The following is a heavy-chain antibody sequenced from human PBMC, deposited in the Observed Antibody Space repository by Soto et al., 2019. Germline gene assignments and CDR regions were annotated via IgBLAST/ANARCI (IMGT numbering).Heavy chain of an antibody. CDR1: GFTFSSYA. CDR2: ISGSGGST. V-gene: IGHV3-23*01. D-gene: IGHD2-15*01. J-gene: IGHJ4*02. Sequence: EVQLLESGGGLVQPGGSLRLSCAASGFTFSSYAMSWVRQAPGKGLEWVSAISGSGGSTYYADSVKGRFTISRDNYKNTLYLQMNSLRAEDTAVYYCAKGRRATVVTAALDYWGQGTLVTVSS. CDR3: AKGRRATVVTAALDY.